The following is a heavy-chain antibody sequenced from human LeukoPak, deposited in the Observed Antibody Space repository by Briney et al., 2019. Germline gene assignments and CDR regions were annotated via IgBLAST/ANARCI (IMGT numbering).Heavy chain of an antibody. CDR1: GGSISSGGYY. J-gene: IGHJ4*02. D-gene: IGHD6-19*01. Sequence: SETLSLTCTVSGGSISSGGYYWSWIRQHPGKGLEWIGYTYYSGSTYYNPSLKSRVTISVDTSKNQFSLKLSSVTAADTAVYYCARDEAGSLDYWGQGTLVTVSS. CDR2: TYYSGST. CDR3: ARDEAGSLDY. V-gene: IGHV4-31*03.